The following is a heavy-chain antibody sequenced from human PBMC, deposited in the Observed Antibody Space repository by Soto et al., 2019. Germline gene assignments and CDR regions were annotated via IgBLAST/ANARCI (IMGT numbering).Heavy chain of an antibody. CDR3: ARDYYDSSGYYIDY. CDR2: ISSSSSTI. V-gene: IGHV3-48*02. Sequence: GGSLRLSCAASGFTFSSYSMNWVRQAPGKGLEWVSYISSSSSTIYYADSVKGRFTISRDNAKNSLYLQMNSLRDEDTAVYYCARDYYDSSGYYIDYWGQGTLVTVSS. CDR1: GFTFSSYS. J-gene: IGHJ4*02. D-gene: IGHD3-22*01.